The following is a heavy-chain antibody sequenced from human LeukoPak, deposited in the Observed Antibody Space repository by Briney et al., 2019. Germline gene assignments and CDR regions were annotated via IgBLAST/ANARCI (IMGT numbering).Heavy chain of an antibody. Sequence: PGRSLRLSCAASGFTFSSYGMHWVRRAPGKGLEWVAVISYDGSNKYYADSVKGRFTISRDNSKNTLYLQMNSLRAEDTAVYYCAAGTGGISSGYYFDYWGQGTLVTVSS. V-gene: IGHV3-30*03. CDR3: AAGTGGISSGYYFDY. CDR2: ISYDGSNK. D-gene: IGHD3-22*01. J-gene: IGHJ4*02. CDR1: GFTFSSYG.